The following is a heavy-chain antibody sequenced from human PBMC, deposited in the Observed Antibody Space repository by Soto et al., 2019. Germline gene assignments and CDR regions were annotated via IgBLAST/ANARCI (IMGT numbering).Heavy chain of an antibody. D-gene: IGHD1-26*01. CDR2: IYYSGHT. V-gene: IGHV4-59*01. CDR3: ERYSGKYSYTWCDP. CDR1: GGSISSCY. J-gene: IGHJ5*02. Sequence: SGTLSLTCTVSGGSISSCYRIRIRQPPGKGLEWIGYIYYSGHTNYNPSLKSRVTISVDTSKNQSSLKLSSVTAADTAVYDGERYSGKYSYTWCDPWGQGTLLTVS.